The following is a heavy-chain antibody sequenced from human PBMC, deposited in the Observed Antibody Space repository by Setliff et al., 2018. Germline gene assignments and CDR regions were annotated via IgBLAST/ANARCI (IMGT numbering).Heavy chain of an antibody. J-gene: IGHJ6*03. Sequence: ASVKVSCKASGYTFTTYYMHWVRQAPGQGLEWMGIINPSGGYANYAQEFQGRVTIITDESTSTAYMELSSLRFEDTAVYYCAREGVDTRSSTDYRYYMDVWGKGTTVTVSS. CDR1: GYTFTTYY. CDR3: AREGVDTRSSTDYRYYMDV. D-gene: IGHD5-18*01. CDR2: INPSGGYA. V-gene: IGHV1-46*01.